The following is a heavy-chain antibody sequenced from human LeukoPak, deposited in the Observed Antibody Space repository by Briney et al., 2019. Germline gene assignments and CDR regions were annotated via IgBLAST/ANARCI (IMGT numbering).Heavy chain of an antibody. CDR2: IYYTGRT. Sequence: SQTLSLTCTVSGGSISSGGYFWSWIRQLPGKGLECIGYIYYTGRTYYNPSLKSRVTISVDTSKNQFSLMLTSVTAADTAVCHCARARPAAGIFAFDFWGQGTMVAVSS. CDR1: GGSISSGGYF. J-gene: IGHJ3*01. D-gene: IGHD6-13*01. CDR3: ARARPAAGIFAFDF. V-gene: IGHV4-31*03.